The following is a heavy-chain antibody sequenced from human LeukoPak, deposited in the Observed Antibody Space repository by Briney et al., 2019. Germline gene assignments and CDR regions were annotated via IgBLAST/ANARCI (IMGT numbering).Heavy chain of an antibody. V-gene: IGHV4-59*01. CDR2: IYYSGST. CDR1: GGSISSYY. J-gene: IGHJ6*02. Sequence: SETLSLTCTVSGGSISSYYWSWIRQPPGKGLEWIGYIYYSGSTNYNPSLKSRVTISVDTSKNQFSLKLSSVTAADTAVYYCARDSGIAYCGGDCYSYYYYGMDVWGQGTTVTVPS. D-gene: IGHD2-21*02. CDR3: ARDSGIAYCGGDCYSYYYYGMDV.